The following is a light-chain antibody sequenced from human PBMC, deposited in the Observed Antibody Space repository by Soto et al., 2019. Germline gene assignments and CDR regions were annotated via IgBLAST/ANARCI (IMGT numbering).Light chain of an antibody. CDR3: HQYDHWPRT. J-gene: IGKJ1*01. CDR1: QSVDNN. V-gene: IGKV3-15*01. CDR2: GAS. Sequence: ETVMTQSPATLSVSPGERVTLSCRASQSVDNNVAWYRQQPGRSPRLLIYGASTRATDIPGRFSGSGSGTEFTLTISSLQSEDFAVYYCHQYDHWPRTFGQGTKVEGK.